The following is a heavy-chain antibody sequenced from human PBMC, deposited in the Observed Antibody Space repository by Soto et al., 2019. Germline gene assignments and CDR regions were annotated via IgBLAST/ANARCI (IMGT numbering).Heavy chain of an antibody. CDR3: ARDPVAVACTGYYYYGMDV. J-gene: IGHJ6*02. CDR2: IIPIFGTA. V-gene: IGHV1-69*13. Sequence: GASVKVSCKASGGTFSSYAISWVRQAPGQGLEWMGGIIPIFGTANYAQKFQGRVTITADESTSTAYMELSSLRTEDTAVYYCARDPVAVACTGYYYYGMDVWGQGTTVTVSS. CDR1: GGTFSSYA. D-gene: IGHD6-19*01.